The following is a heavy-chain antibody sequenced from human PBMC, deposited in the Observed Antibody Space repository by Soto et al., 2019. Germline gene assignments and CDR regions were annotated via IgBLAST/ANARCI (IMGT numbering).Heavy chain of an antibody. V-gene: IGHV1-2*02. CDR2: INPNSGGT. CDR3: AREILGYCSSTRCYIGGWFDP. D-gene: IGHD2-2*02. CDR1: GYTFTGYY. Sequence: ASVKVSCKASGYTFTGYYMHWVRQAPGQGLEWMGWINPNSGGTNYAQKFQGRVTMTRDTSISTAYMELSRLRSDDTAVYYCAREILGYCSSTRCYIGGWFDPWGQGTLVTVSS. J-gene: IGHJ5*02.